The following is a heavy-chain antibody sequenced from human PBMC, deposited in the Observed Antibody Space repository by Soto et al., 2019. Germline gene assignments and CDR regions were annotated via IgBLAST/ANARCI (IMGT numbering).Heavy chain of an antibody. CDR3: ARECVLNWYYEGCQHLNWFDP. CDR1: GGSISSGDYY. CDR2: IYYSGRT. D-gene: IGHD1-7*01. V-gene: IGHV4-30-4*01. Sequence: QVQLQESGPGLVKPSQTLSLTCTVSGGSISSGDYYWSWIRQPPGQSLEWNGYIYYSGRTYYNPSLKSRVTISVDTSKKQFSLMLSSVTAADTAVYYCARECVLNWYYEGCQHLNWFDPWGQGNLVTVS. J-gene: IGHJ5*02.